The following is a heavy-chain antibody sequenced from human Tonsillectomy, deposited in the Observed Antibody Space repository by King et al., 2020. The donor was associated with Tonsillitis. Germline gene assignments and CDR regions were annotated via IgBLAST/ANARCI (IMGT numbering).Heavy chain of an antibody. D-gene: IGHD6-13*01. V-gene: IGHV3-73*01. Sequence: VQLVESGGGVVQPGGSLKLSCAASGFTFRKSAMQWVRQAPGKGLEGIGRIRSRENNNTTAYAASVKGRFTISRDDSKYTSYLQMNSLKIEDTAVYYCVSWQQLASFDYWGQGALVIVSS. J-gene: IGHJ4*02. CDR3: VSWQQLASFDY. CDR2: IRSRENNNTT. CDR1: GFTFRKSA.